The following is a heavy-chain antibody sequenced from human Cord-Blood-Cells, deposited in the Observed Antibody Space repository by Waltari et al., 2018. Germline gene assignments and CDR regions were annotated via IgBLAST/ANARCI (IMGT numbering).Heavy chain of an antibody. CDR3: ARDNGFWSGYYYYYYYMDV. V-gene: IGHV4-4*07. CDR2: IYTSGST. J-gene: IGHJ6*03. CDR1: GGSISSYY. D-gene: IGHD3-3*01. Sequence: QVQLQESGPGLVKPSETLSLTCTVSGGSISSYYWSWIRQPAGKGLEWIGRIYTSGSTNYNPSLKSRVTMSVDTSKNQFSLKLSSVTAADTAVYYCARDNGFWSGYYYYYYYMDVWGKGTTVTVSS.